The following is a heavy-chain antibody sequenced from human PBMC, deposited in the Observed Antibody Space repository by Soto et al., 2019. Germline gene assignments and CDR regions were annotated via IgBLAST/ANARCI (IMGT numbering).Heavy chain of an antibody. J-gene: IGHJ4*02. CDR3: AKRRGAGGHLDY. D-gene: IGHD2-15*01. V-gene: IGHV3-23*01. CDR1: GFTFSSYA. CDR2: VSIGGST. Sequence: DVQLLESGGGLVQPEGSLRLSCAASGFTFSSYAMGWVRQGPGKGLGWVAVVSIGGSTHYADSVWGRFTISRDNSKNTLSLQMNSLTAEDTAVYFCAKRRGAGGHLDYWGQGALVTVSS.